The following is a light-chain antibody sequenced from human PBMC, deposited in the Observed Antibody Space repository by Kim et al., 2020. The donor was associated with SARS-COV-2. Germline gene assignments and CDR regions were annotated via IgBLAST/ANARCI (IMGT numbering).Light chain of an antibody. CDR3: QVWDSTIIVV. CDR2: RIN. Sequence: SYELTQPLSVSVALGQTARITCGGNDLGSRNVHWYQQKPGQAPVLVIYRINNRPSGIPDRFSGSNSGNTATLTISRAQAGDEADYFCQVWDSTIIVVLGG. CDR1: DLGSRN. J-gene: IGLJ2*01. V-gene: IGLV3-9*01.